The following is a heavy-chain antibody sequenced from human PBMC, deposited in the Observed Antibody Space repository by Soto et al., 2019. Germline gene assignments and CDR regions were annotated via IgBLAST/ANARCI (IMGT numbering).Heavy chain of an antibody. CDR3: ARGDRGGFDL. Sequence: SLRLSCAASGFTFDYYWMHWVRQAPGKGLVWVSRVHSGGTTTTYADSVKGRFTISRDNARNAVSLQMSSLRAEDTAIYYCARGDRGGFDLWGHGTMVTVSS. CDR1: GFTFDYYW. D-gene: IGHD3-10*01. CDR2: VHSGGTTT. V-gene: IGHV3-74*01. J-gene: IGHJ3*01.